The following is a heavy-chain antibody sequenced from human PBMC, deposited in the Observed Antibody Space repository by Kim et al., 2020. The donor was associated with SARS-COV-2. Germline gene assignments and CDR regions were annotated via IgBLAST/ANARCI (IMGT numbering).Heavy chain of an antibody. D-gene: IGHD6-19*01. CDR1: GGSFSGYY. CDR2: INHSGST. J-gene: IGHJ4*02. Sequence: SETLSLTCAVYGGSFSGYYWSWIRQPPGKGLEWIGEINHSGSTNYNPSLKSRVTISVDTSKNQFSLKLSSVTAADTAVYYCARGRIAVAGTRTRSDYWGQGTLVTVSS. V-gene: IGHV4-34*01. CDR3: ARGRIAVAGTRTRSDY.